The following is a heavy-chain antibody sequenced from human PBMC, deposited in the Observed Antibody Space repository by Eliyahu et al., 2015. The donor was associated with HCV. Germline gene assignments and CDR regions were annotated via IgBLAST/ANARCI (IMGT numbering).Heavy chain of an antibody. CDR2: ISGSGGST. D-gene: IGHD2-2*01. CDR3: AKDVVVVPAATLWFDP. CDR1: GFTFSSYA. J-gene: IGHJ5*02. Sequence: EVQLLESGGGLVQPGGSLRLSCAASGFTFSSYAMSWVRQAPGKGLEWVSAISGSGGSTYYADSVKGRFTISRDNSKNTLYLQMNSLRAEDTAVYYCAKDVVVVPAATLWFDPWGQGTLVTVSS. V-gene: IGHV3-23*01.